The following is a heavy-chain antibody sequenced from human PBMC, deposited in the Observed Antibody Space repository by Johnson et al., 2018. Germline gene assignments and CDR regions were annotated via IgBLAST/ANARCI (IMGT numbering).Heavy chain of an antibody. CDR3: ARDDTPAAYGDYDWFDP. V-gene: IGHV3-7*01. J-gene: IGHJ5*02. CDR1: GFTFSSYW. Sequence: VQLVQSGGGLVQPGGSLRLSCAASGFTFSSYWMSWVRQAPGKGLEWVANIKQDGSEKYYVDSVKGRFTISRDNAKNSLYLQMNSLRAEDTAVYYCARDDTPAAYGDYDWFDPWGQGTLVTVSS. CDR2: IKQDGSEK. D-gene: IGHD4-17*01.